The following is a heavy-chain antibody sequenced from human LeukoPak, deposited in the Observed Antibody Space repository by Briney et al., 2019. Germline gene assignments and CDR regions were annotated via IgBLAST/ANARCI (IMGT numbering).Heavy chain of an antibody. J-gene: IGHJ4*02. D-gene: IGHD1-26*01. CDR3: TTYVGATAY. CDR2: IKTKTDDGAT. Sequence: GGSLRLSCAASGFTFSNARMSWVRQAPGKGLEWVGRIKTKTDDGATDYSAPVKARFTISRDDSKTTLYLQMNGLKTEDTAIYYCTTYVGATAYWGQGTLVTVSS. V-gene: IGHV3-15*01. CDR1: GFTFSNAR.